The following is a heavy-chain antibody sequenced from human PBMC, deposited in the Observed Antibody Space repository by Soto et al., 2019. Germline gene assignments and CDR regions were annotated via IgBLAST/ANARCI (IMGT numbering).Heavy chain of an antibody. CDR1: GFTFRNHW. V-gene: IGHV3-74*01. CDR2: IKTDGSYT. CDR3: ARPRSKSSSGFDL. J-gene: IGHJ3*01. Sequence: EDQLVESGGGLVQPGGSLRLSCAASGFTFRNHWMHWVRQAPGQGPEGVSRIKTDGSYTDYADSVKGRFTISRDNAGNTLYLQMNSLTVEETAMYYCARPRSKSSSGFDLWGQGTMVTVSS. D-gene: IGHD6-6*01.